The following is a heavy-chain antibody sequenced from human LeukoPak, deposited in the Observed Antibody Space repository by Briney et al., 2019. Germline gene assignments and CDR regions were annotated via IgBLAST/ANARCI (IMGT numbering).Heavy chain of an antibody. V-gene: IGHV1-8*01. CDR2: MNPNSGNT. J-gene: IGHJ5*02. D-gene: IGHD3-22*01. Sequence: ASVKVSCKASGYTFTSYDINWVRQATGQGLEWMGWMNPNSGNTGYAQKLQGRVTMTRNTSISTAYMELSSLRSEDTAVYYCARGSEYYDSSGYGNWFDPWGQGTLVTVSS. CDR1: GYTFTSYD. CDR3: ARGSEYYDSSGYGNWFDP.